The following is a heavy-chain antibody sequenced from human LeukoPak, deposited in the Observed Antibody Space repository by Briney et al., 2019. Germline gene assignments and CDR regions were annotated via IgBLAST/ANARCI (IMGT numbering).Heavy chain of an antibody. J-gene: IGHJ5*02. CDR1: GYSISSGYY. V-gene: IGHV4-38-2*01. CDR2: IYHSGST. Sequence: SETLSLTCAVSGYSISSGYYWGWIRQPPGKGLEWIGSIYHSGSTYYNPSLKSRVTISVDTSENQFSLKLSSVTAADTAVYYCARSTVKFLRWFDPWGQGTLVTVSS. CDR3: ARSTVKFLRWFDP. D-gene: IGHD4-17*01.